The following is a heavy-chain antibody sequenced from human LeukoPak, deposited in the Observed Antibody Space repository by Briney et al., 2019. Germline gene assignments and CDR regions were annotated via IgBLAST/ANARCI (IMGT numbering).Heavy chain of an antibody. CDR3: ARGTTLDY. V-gene: IGHV4-34*01. CDR2: INHSGST. CDR1: GGSFSGYY. Sequence: SETLSLTCAVYGGSFSGYYWSWIRQPPGKGLEWIGEINHSGSTNYNPSLKSRVTISVDTSKNQFSLKLSSVTAADTAVYYCARGTTLDYWGQGTLVTVSS. J-gene: IGHJ4*02. D-gene: IGHD4-17*01.